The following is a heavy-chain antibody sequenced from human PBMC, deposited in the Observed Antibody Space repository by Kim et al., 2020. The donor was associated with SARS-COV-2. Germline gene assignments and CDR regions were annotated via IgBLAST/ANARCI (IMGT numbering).Heavy chain of an antibody. CDR3: ARDQGYSSGYSDAFDI. V-gene: IGHV4-59*01. J-gene: IGHJ3*02. D-gene: IGHD3-22*01. Sequence: SLKRRVTISVDTSKNQFSLKLSSVTAADTAVYYCARDQGYSSGYSDAFDIWGQGTMVTVSS.